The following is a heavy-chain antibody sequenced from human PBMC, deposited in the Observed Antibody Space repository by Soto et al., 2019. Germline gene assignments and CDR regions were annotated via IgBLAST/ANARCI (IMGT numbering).Heavy chain of an antibody. V-gene: IGHV4-30-2*01. D-gene: IGHD1-26*01. CDR3: ASAVCVWAVAGDC. CDR1: GGSISSGGYS. J-gene: IGHJ4*01. Sequence: QLQLQESGSGLVKPSQTLSLTCAVSGGSISSGGYSWSWIRQPPGKGLEWIGYIYHSGSTYYNPPRWSRGPXAXDXXKTELSLKRSSVPAADSDVCVRASAVCVWAVAGDCCGHVTLVTVSS. CDR2: IYHSGST.